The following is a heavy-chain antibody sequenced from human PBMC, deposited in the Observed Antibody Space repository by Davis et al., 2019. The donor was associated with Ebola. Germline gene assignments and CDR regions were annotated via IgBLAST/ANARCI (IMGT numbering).Heavy chain of an antibody. D-gene: IGHD3-10*01. CDR2: ISWNSDKI. CDR3: ARDVGSWAVYYFDH. V-gene: IGHV3-9*01. Sequence: PGGSLRLSCEASGFTFDDHPMHWVRQVPGKGLEWVSSISWNSDKIDYADSVRGRFTISRDNVKNILYLQMDSLRPEDTALFFCARDVGSWAVYYFDHGGRGIGVTGSP. CDR1: GFTFDDHP. J-gene: IGHJ5*02.